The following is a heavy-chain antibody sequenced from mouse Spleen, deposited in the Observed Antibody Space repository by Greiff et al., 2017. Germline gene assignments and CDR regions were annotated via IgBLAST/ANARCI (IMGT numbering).Heavy chain of an antibody. CDR3: ARGDYGEGYWYFDV. J-gene: IGHJ1*01. Sequence: EVQLQQSGPELVKPGASVKIPCKASGYTFTDYNMDWVKQSHGKSLEWIGDINPNNGGTIYNQKFKGKATLTVDKSSSTAYMELRSLTSEDTAVYYCARGDYGEGYWYFDVWGAGTTVTVSS. V-gene: IGHV1-18*01. CDR2: INPNNGGT. D-gene: IGHD2-13*01. CDR1: GYTFTDYN.